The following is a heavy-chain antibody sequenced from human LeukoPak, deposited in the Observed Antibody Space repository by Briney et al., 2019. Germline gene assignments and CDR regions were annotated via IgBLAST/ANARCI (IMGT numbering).Heavy chain of an antibody. CDR1: GFTFSSYS. V-gene: IGHV3-21*01. D-gene: IGHD6-13*01. Sequence: PGGSLRLSCAASGFTFSSYSMNWVRRAPGKGLEWVSSISSSSSYIYYADSVKGRFTISRDNAKNSLYLQMNSLRAEDTAVYYCAREAAAQDFDYWGQGTLVTVSS. J-gene: IGHJ4*02. CDR2: ISSSSSYI. CDR3: AREAAAQDFDY.